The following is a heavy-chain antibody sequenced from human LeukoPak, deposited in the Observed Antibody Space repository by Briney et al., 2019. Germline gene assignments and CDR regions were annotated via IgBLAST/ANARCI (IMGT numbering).Heavy chain of an antibody. CDR2: MNPNSGNT. J-gene: IGHJ6*03. Sequence: ASVKVSCKASGYTFTSYDINWVRQATGQGLEWMGWMNPNSGNTGYAQKFQGRVTITRNTSISTAYMELSSLRSEDTAVYYCARGPRIMITFVGVIETNYYMDAWGKGTTVTVSS. CDR1: GYTFTSYD. V-gene: IGHV1-8*03. CDR3: ARGPRIMITFVGVIETNYYMDA. D-gene: IGHD3-16*02.